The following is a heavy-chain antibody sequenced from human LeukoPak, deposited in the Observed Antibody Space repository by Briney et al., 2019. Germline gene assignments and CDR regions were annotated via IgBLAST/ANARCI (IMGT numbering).Heavy chain of an antibody. CDR1: GFTFSAFA. D-gene: IGHD6-19*01. CDR3: AKDLSYTSGSSDY. CDR2: ITSDGDNT. J-gene: IGHJ4*02. V-gene: IGHV3-23*01. Sequence: GSLRLSCAASGFTFSAFAMTWVRQAPGKGLGGVSTITSDGDNTYSADSVKGRITFSRDNSKNTLSLQLRSLRAEDTAVYYCAKDLSYTSGSSDYWGQGTLVTVSS.